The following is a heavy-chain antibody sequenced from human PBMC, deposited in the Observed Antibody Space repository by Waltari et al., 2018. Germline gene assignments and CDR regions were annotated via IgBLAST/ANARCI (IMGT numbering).Heavy chain of an antibody. Sequence: QVQLQESGPGLVKPSETLSLTCTVPGDSISGYYWSWIRQPAGQGLEWIGRIHTTGRTSYNPSLKPRLTLSLDTSTNQFSLKLSSLTAADTAVYYCARDLLYIGGNYFYSGLDVWGQGTTVTVSS. CDR2: IHTTGRT. V-gene: IGHV4-4*07. CDR3: ARDLLYIGGNYFYSGLDV. CDR1: GDSISGYY. D-gene: IGHD1-26*01. J-gene: IGHJ6*02.